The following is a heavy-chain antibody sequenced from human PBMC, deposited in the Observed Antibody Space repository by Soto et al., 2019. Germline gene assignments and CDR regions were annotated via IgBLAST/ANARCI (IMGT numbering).Heavy chain of an antibody. V-gene: IGHV5-10-1*01. CDR3: ARDHIVVVPAAIRAYYYYGMDV. CDR1: GYSFTSYW. CDR2: IDPSDSYT. Sequence: GESLKISCKGSGYSFTSYWISWVRQMPGKGLEWMGRIDPSDSYTNYSPSFQGHVTISADKSISTAYLQWSSLRASDTAMYYCARDHIVVVPAAIRAYYYYGMDVWGQGTTVTSP. J-gene: IGHJ6*02. D-gene: IGHD2-2*02.